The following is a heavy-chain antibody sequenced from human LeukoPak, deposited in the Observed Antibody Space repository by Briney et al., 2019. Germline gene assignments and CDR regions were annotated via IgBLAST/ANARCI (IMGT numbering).Heavy chain of an antibody. CDR3: AKDPNGDYVGTFDM. CDR1: GFTFRSYG. J-gene: IGHJ3*02. CDR2: ISGNGGRT. D-gene: IGHD4-17*01. V-gene: IGHV3-23*01. Sequence: GGSLRLSCAASGFTFRSYGMSWVRQAPGKGLEWVSFISGNGGRTDYAESVKGRFTISRDNSTNTVYLQMNSLRDEDTATYYCAKDPNGDYVGTFDMWGQGTMVTVSS.